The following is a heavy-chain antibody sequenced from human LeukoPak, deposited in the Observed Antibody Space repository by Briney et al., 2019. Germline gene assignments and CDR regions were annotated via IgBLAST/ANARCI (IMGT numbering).Heavy chain of an antibody. D-gene: IGHD3-3*01. CDR3: AGNPLRGPGDFWRGYYPDY. J-gene: IGHJ4*02. Sequence: GGSLRLSGAASGFTFDDYAMHWVRQAPGKGLKWVSGISWSSGRLGYADSVKGRFTISRDNAKNSLYLQMNSLRAADTAVYYCAGNPLRGPGDFWRGYYPDYWAREPWSPSPQ. V-gene: IGHV3-9*01. CDR1: GFTFDDYA. CDR2: ISWSSGRL.